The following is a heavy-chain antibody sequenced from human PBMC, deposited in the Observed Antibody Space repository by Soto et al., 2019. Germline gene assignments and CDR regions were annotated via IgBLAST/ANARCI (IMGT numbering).Heavy chain of an antibody. Sequence: GASVKVSCKASGYTFTSYGISWVRQAPGQGLEWMGWISAYNGNTNYAQKLQGRVTMTTDTSTSTAYMELRSLRSDDTAVYYCARVDCSSTTCYVYYGVDVWGQGTTVTVSS. CDR1: GYTFTSYG. J-gene: IGHJ6*02. V-gene: IGHV1-18*01. CDR3: ARVDCSSTTCYVYYGVDV. CDR2: ISAYNGNT. D-gene: IGHD2-2*01.